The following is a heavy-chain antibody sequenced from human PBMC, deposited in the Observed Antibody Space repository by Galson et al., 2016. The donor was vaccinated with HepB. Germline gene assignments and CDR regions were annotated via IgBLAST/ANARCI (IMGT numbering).Heavy chain of an antibody. CDR3: RYGMDV. CDR2: IKSKTDGGTT. Sequence: LRLSCAASGFTFGNAWMSWVRQAPGKGLEWDGRIKSKTDGGTTGYAAPVKGRFSISRDDSKNTLYLRMNSLKTEDTAVYYCRYGMDVWGQGTTVTVSS. J-gene: IGHJ6*02. CDR1: GFTFGNAW. V-gene: IGHV3-15*01.